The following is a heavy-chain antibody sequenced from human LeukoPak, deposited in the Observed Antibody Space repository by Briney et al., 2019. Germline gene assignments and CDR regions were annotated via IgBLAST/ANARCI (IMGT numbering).Heavy chain of an antibody. CDR1: GYTFTSYY. J-gene: IGHJ2*01. Sequence: GASVKVSCKASGYTFTSYYMHWVRQAPGQGLECLGIINPSGGSTSYAQKFQGRVTMTRDMSTSTVYMELSSLRSEDTAVYYCARDGDYGDYFNWYFDLWGRGTLVTVSS. V-gene: IGHV1-46*01. CDR3: ARDGDYGDYFNWYFDL. CDR2: INPSGGST. D-gene: IGHD4-17*01.